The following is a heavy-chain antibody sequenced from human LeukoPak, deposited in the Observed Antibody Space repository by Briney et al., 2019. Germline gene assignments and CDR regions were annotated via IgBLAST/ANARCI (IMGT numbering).Heavy chain of an antibody. J-gene: IGHJ4*02. Sequence: GGSLRLSCAASGFTVSSNYMSWVRQAPGKGLEWVSVIYSGGSTYYADSVKGRFTISRDNSRNTVSLQMTSLRAEDTGVYYCAKAGCSFTTCYSNCWGQGTLVTVSS. V-gene: IGHV3-53*01. CDR3: AKAGCSFTTCYSNC. D-gene: IGHD2-2*01. CDR2: IYSGGST. CDR1: GFTVSSNY.